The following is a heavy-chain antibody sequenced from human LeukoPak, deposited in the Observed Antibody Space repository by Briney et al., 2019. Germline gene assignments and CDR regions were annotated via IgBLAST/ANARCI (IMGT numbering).Heavy chain of an antibody. CDR2: IYYSGNS. J-gene: IGHJ4*02. CDR1: GASISSGDFY. CDR3: ARVNSGWYQGWYFDY. V-gene: IGHV4-30-4*08. D-gene: IGHD6-19*01. Sequence: SETLSLTCTVSGASISSGDFYWSWIRQPPGKGLEWIGYIYYSGNSYYNPSLKSRLTISIDTSKNQFSLNLSSVTAADTAVYYCARVNSGWYQGWYFDYWGQGTLVTVSS.